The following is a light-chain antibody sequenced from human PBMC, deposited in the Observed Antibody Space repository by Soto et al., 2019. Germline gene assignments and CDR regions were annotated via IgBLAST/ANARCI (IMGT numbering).Light chain of an antibody. CDR3: QQLNSYPRT. CDR2: AAS. Sequence: IQLTQSPSSLSASVGDRVTITFRASQGISSYLAWYQQKPGKAPKLLIYAASTLRSGVPSRFSGSGSGTDFTLTISSLQPEDFATYYCQQLNSYPRTFGQGTKVEIK. V-gene: IGKV1-9*01. J-gene: IGKJ1*01. CDR1: QGISSY.